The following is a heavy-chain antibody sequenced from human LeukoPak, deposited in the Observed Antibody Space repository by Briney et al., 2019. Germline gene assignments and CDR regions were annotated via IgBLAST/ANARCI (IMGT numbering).Heavy chain of an antibody. V-gene: IGHV3-23*01. CDR3: AKNLFGGREYYFDY. CDR1: GFTFSSYG. CDR2: ISGSGGST. Sequence: GGSLRLSCAASGFTFSSYGMSWVRQAPGKGLEWVSAISGSGGSTYYADSVKGRFTISRDNSKNTLYLQMNSLRAEDTAVYYCAKNLFGGREYYFDYWGQGTLVTVSS. D-gene: IGHD3-10*02. J-gene: IGHJ4*02.